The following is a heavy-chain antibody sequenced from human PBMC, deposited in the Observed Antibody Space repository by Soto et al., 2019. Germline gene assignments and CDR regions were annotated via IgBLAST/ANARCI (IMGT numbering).Heavy chain of an antibody. CDR1: GFTFSDYY. D-gene: IGHD2-2*01. J-gene: IGHJ6*02. CDR2: ISSSSSYT. Sequence: GGSLRLSCAASGFTFSDYYMSWIRQAPGKGLEWVSYISSSSSYTNYADSVKGRFTISRDNAKNSLYLQMNSLRAEDTAVYYCARDSRRESSAYGMDVWGQGTTVTVSS. V-gene: IGHV3-11*06. CDR3: ARDSRRESSAYGMDV.